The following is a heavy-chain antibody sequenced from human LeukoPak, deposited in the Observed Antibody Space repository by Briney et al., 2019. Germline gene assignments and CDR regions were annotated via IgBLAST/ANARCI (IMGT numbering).Heavy chain of an antibody. V-gene: IGHV3-23*01. CDR3: AKVNSSTFMYNWFDP. D-gene: IGHD2-2*01. CDR2: ISGSG. Sequence: GRSLRLSCAASGFTFSSYGMHWVRQAPGKGLEWVSAISGSGYYADSVKGRFTISRDNSKNTLYLQMNSLRAEDTAVYYCAKVNSSTFMYNWFDPWGQGTLVTVSS. J-gene: IGHJ5*02. CDR1: GFTFSSYG.